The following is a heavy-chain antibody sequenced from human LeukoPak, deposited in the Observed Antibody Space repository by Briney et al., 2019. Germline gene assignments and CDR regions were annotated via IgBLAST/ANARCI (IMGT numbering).Heavy chain of an antibody. CDR3: ARARIGHYDILTGPKDYFDY. CDR1: GGSISSGGYY. V-gene: IGHV4-31*03. CDR2: IYYSGST. J-gene: IGHJ4*02. Sequence: PSQTLSLTCTVSGGSISSGGYYWSWIRQYPGKGLEWIGYIYYSGSTYYNPSLKSRVTISVDTSKNQFSLKLSSVTAADTAVYYCARARIGHYDILTGPKDYFDYWGQGTLVTVSS. D-gene: IGHD3-9*01.